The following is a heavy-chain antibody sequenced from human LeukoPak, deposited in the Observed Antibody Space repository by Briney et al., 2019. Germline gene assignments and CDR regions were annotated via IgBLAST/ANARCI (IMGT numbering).Heavy chain of an antibody. CDR3: ARGEDLIVGATRGFDY. CDR1: GYTFTSYY. D-gene: IGHD1-26*01. V-gene: IGHV1-46*01. J-gene: IGHJ4*02. CDR2: INPSGGST. Sequence: GASVKVYCKASGYTFTSYYMHWVRQAPGQGLEWMGLINPSGGSTSYAQKFQGRVTMTRDTSTSTVYMELSSLRSEDTAVYYCARGEDLIVGATRGFDYWGQGTLVTVSS.